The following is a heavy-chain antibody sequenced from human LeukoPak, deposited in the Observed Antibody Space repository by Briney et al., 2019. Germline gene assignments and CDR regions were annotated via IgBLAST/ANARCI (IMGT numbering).Heavy chain of an antibody. J-gene: IGHJ4*02. Sequence: SVKVSCKASGFTFTSSAVQWVRQARGQRLEWIGWIVVGSGNTNYAQKFQERVTITRDMSTSTAYMELSSLRSEDTAVYYCAAGRPYYDFWSDDYWGQGTLVTVSS. V-gene: IGHV1-58*01. CDR3: AAGRPYYDFWSDDY. D-gene: IGHD3-3*01. CDR1: GFTFTSSA. CDR2: IVVGSGNT.